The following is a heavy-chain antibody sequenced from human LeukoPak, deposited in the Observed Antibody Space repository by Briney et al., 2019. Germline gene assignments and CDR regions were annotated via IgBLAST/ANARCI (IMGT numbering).Heavy chain of an antibody. CDR1: GFTFDDYG. CDR3: ARDSLHQGFDY. CDR2: ISSSSSYI. J-gene: IGHJ4*02. V-gene: IGHV3-21*01. Sequence: GGSLRLSCAASGFTFDDYGMSWVRQAPGKGLEWVSSISSSSSYIYYADSVKGRFTISRDNAKNSLYLQMNSLRAEDTAVYYCARDSLHQGFDYWGQGTLVTVSS.